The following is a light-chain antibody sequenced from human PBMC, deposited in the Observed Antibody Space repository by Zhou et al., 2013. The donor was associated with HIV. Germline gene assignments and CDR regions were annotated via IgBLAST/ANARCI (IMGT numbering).Light chain of an antibody. Sequence: VLTQSPVTLSLSPGETATLSCRASQGLGDYLAWYQQVPGQTPRLLIYQASTRATGVPSRFSGRGSGTDFTLTIRSLEPEDFAVYYCQQHGGSPWTFGQGTKVEIK. CDR1: QGLGDY. CDR2: QAS. CDR3: QQHGGSPWT. J-gene: IGKJ1*01. V-gene: IGKV3D-11*01.